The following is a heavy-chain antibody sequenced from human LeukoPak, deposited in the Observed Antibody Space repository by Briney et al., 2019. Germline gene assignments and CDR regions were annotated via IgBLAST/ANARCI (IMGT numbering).Heavy chain of an antibody. Sequence: ASVKVSCKASGYTFTGYYMHWVRQAPGQGLEWMGWINPNSGGTNYAQKFQGRVTMTRDTSISTAYMELSRLRSDDTAVYYCARDTKGDYSNYYFDYCGQGTLVPVSS. V-gene: IGHV1-2*02. J-gene: IGHJ4*02. D-gene: IGHD4-11*01. CDR2: INPNSGGT. CDR1: GYTFTGYY. CDR3: ARDTKGDYSNYYFDY.